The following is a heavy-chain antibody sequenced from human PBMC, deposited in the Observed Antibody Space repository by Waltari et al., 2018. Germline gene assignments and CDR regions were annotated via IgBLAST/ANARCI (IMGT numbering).Heavy chain of an antibody. V-gene: IGHV3-53*01. CDR3: ARDPRWYESGD. D-gene: IGHD2-15*01. CDR2: IYSDGRT. CDR1: PFRFSSNH. J-gene: IGHJ4*02. Sequence: EVPLVDSGGGLIQPGGSLNLPCVASPFRFSSNHMSWVRQAPGKGLEWVSVIYSDGRTNYAESVKGRFTISRDSSKNTVYLQMSSLRVEDTAIYYCARDPRWYESGDWGQGTLVTVSS.